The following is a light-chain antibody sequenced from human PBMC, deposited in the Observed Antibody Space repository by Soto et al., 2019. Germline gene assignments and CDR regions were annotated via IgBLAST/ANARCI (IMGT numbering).Light chain of an antibody. CDR2: AAS. CDR3: QQSRNTPFT. Sequence: DIQMTQSPSSLSASVGDRVTITCRASQKISSHLNWYQQKPGKAPQLLIYAASNLQSGVPTRFSGSGSGTDFTLSISSLQPDDFASYYCQQSRNTPFTFGQGTRLEI. V-gene: IGKV1-39*01. J-gene: IGKJ5*01. CDR1: QKISSH.